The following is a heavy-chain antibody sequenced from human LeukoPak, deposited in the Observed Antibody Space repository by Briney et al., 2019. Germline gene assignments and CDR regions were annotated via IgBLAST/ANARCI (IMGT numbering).Heavy chain of an antibody. D-gene: IGHD6-19*01. J-gene: IGHJ3*02. V-gene: IGHV3-21*01. CDR1: GFTFSSYS. CDR3: AKAVTGYSSGYDAFDI. CDR2: ISSSSSYI. Sequence: GGSLRLSCAASGFTFSSYSMNWVRQAPGKGLEWVSSISSSSSYIYYADSVKGRFTVSRYTAKNSLYLQMNSLRAADTSVYYCAKAVTGYSSGYDAFDIWGQGSMVTVSS.